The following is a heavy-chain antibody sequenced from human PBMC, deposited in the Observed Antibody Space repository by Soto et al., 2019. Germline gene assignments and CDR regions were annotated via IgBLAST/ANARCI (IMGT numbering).Heavy chain of an antibody. J-gene: IGHJ6*02. CDR3: ARPYYDFWSCHPLRYYGVDV. CDR1: GFTFSSYA. V-gene: IGHV3-30-3*01. D-gene: IGHD3-3*01. CDR2: ISYDGSNK. Sequence: QVQLVESGGGVVQPGRSLRLSCAASGFTFSSYAMHWVRQAPGKGLEWVAVISYDGSNKYYADSVKGRFTISRDNSKNTLYLQMNRLRAEDTALYYGARPYYDFWSCHPLRYYGVDVIGQGTTVTVS.